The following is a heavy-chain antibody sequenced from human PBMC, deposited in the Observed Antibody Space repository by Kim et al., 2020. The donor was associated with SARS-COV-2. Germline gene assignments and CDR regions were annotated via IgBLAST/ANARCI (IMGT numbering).Heavy chain of an antibody. CDR1: GGSVSSGNYY. CDR2: IYYSGST. D-gene: IGHD2-15*01. J-gene: IGHJ5*02. CDR3: ARVRWVAATGGWFDP. Sequence: SETLSLTCTVSGGSVSSGNYYWSWIRQPPGKGLEWIGYIYYSGSTNYNPSLKSRVTISVDTSKNQFSLKLSSVTAADTAVYYCARVRWVAATGGWFDPWG. V-gene: IGHV4-61*01.